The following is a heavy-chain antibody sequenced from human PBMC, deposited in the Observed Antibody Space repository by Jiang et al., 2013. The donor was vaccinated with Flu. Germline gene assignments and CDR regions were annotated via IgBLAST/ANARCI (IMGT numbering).Heavy chain of an antibody. CDR1: GYSFTNYW. CDR3: ARHIMSRYYDNSGFHAFDV. J-gene: IGHJ3*01. V-gene: IGHV5-51*01. CDR2: IYPSDSNT. D-gene: IGHD3-22*01. Sequence: GAEVKKPGESLKISCKGSGYSFTNYWIGWVRQMPGKGLEWMGFIYPSDSNTRYSPSFQGQVTISADKSISTAYLQWSSLKASDTAMYYCARHIMSRYYDNSGFHAFDVWGQGTMVTVSS.